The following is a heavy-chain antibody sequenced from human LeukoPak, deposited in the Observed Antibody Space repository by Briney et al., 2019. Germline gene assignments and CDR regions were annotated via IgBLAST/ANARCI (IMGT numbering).Heavy chain of an antibody. D-gene: IGHD2-21*02. CDR3: ARHVSYCSGDCSKNPIFDY. J-gene: IGHJ4*02. CDR1: GYSFTSYW. CDR2: IYPGDSDT. Sequence: GESLKISCKGSGYSFTSYWIGWVRQMPGKGLEWMGIIYPGDSDTRYSPSFQGQVTISADKSISTAYLQWSSLKASDTAMYYCARHVSYCSGDCSKNPIFDYWGQGTLVTVSS. V-gene: IGHV5-51*01.